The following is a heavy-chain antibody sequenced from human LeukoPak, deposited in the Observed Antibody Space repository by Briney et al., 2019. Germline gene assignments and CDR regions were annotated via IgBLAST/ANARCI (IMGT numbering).Heavy chain of an antibody. J-gene: IGHJ1*01. D-gene: IGHD3-22*01. CDR2: IKSDGRT. CDR1: VLTFSNDW. V-gene: IGHV3-74*01. CDR3: ARAPSEIGGYYPEYFRH. Sequence: GGSLRLSCAASVLTFSNDWMQWARQAPGKGLVWVSRIKSDGRTNYADSVKGRFTISRDNAKNTVSLQMNSLRAEDTGVYYCARAPSEIGGYYPEYFRHWGQGTLVTVSS.